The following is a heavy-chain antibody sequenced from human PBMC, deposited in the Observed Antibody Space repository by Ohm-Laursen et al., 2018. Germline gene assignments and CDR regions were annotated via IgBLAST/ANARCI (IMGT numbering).Heavy chain of an antibody. Sequence: SETLSLTCTVSGGSVSSGSYYWSWIRQPPGKGLEWIGYIYYSGSTNYNPSLKSRVTISVDTSKNQFSLKLSSVTAADTAVYYCARESAITGTTKRYYYGMDVWGQGTTVTVSS. D-gene: IGHD1-7*01. CDR2: IYYSGST. J-gene: IGHJ6*02. V-gene: IGHV4-61*01. CDR1: GGSVSSGSYY. CDR3: ARESAITGTTKRYYYGMDV.